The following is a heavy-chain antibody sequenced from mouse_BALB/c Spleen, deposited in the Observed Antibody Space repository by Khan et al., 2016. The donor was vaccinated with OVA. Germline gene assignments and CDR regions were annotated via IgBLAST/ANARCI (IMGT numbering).Heavy chain of an antibody. CDR3: ARAYYRYDGYYAMDY. CDR1: GFSLSSYN. J-gene: IGHJ4*01. CDR2: IWGGGGT. Sequence: VQLQESGPGLVAPSQSLSITCTVSGFSLSSYNVHWVRQPPGKGLEWLGMIWGGGGTDYNSALKSRLSIIKDNSKSQVFLKMNSLQTDDTAMYYCARAYYRYDGYYAMDYWGQGTSVTVSS. V-gene: IGHV2-6-4*01. D-gene: IGHD2-14*01.